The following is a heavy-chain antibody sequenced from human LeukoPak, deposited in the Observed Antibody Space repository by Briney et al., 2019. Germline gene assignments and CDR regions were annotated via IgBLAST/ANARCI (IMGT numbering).Heavy chain of an antibody. CDR3: ASSSSYFWSGYYIFDY. Sequence: TLSLTCTVSGGSISSGDYYWSWIRQPPGKGLEWIGYIYYSGSTYYNPSLKSRVTISVDTSKNQFSLKLSSVTAADTAVYYCASSSSYFWSGYYIFDYWGQGTLVTVSS. V-gene: IGHV4-30-4*08. CDR2: IYYSGST. D-gene: IGHD3-3*01. CDR1: GGSISSGDYY. J-gene: IGHJ4*02.